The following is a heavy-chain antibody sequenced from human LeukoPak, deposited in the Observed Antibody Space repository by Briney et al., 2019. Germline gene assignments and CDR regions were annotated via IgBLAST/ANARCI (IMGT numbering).Heavy chain of an antibody. V-gene: IGHV1-18*01. CDR3: AREYPRSAFDI. Sequence: ASVKVSCKASGYTFTRYVISRVRQSPGQGLEWMGWISAYNGNTNYAQKLQGRVTMTTDTSTSTAYMELRSLRSDDTAVYYCAREYPRSAFDIWGQGTMVTVSS. CDR1: GYTFTRYV. D-gene: IGHD2-2*01. J-gene: IGHJ3*02. CDR2: ISAYNGNT.